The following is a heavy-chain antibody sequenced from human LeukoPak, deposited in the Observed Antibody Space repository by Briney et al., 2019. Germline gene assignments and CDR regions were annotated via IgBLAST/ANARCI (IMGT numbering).Heavy chain of an antibody. CDR2: IYPGDSDT. CDR1: GSIFTSYW. CDR3: ARRADYYYYMDV. Sequence: GASLQISCKGSGSIFTSYWIGWVRQLPGKGLEWMGIIYPGDSDTRYSPSFQGQVTISADKSISTAYLQWSSLKASDTAMYYCARRADYYYYMDVWGKGTTVTVSS. V-gene: IGHV5-51*01. J-gene: IGHJ6*03.